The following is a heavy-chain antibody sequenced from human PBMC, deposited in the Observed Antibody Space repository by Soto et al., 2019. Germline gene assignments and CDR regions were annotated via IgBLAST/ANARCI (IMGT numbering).Heavy chain of an antibody. J-gene: IGHJ3*01. V-gene: IGHV4-61*08. CDR3: ARDLAHGYTGNL. Sequence: SETLSLTCSVSGGSISSVGHYWTWIRQQPGKGLEWIGYIYYSGSTDYNPSLKSRVTISVDTSKNQFSLNLSSVTAADTAVYYCARDLAHGYTGNLWGHGTLVT. CDR1: GGSISSVGHY. CDR2: IYYSGST. D-gene: IGHD5-18*01.